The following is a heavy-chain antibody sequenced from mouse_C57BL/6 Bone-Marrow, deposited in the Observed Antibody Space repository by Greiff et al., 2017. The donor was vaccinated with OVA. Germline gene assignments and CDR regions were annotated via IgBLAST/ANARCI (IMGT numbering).Heavy chain of an antibody. CDR1: GYTFTSYW. Sequence: VQLQQPGAELVKPGASVKLSCKASGYTFTSYWMQWVKQRPGQGLEWIGEIDPSDSYTNYNQKFKGKATLTVDTSSSTAYMQLSSLTSEDSAVYYCARENWGNYWGQGTTLTVSS. CDR3: ARENWGNY. CDR2: IDPSDSYT. V-gene: IGHV1-50*01. J-gene: IGHJ2*01.